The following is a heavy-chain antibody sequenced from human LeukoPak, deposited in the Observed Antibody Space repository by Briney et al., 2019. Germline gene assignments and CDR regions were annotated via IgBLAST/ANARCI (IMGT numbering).Heavy chain of an antibody. CDR2: ISGSGGST. V-gene: IGHV3-23*01. Sequence: GESLRLSCAASGFIFSSYDMSWVRQAPGQGLEWVSGISGSGGSTTFSDSVKGRLTITRDNSKHTLFLQMNSLSAEDTAVYYCANDRGPYRGYDSFFDFWGQGTLVTVCS. D-gene: IGHD5-12*01. CDR3: ANDRGPYRGYDSFFDF. CDR1: GFIFSSYD. J-gene: IGHJ4*02.